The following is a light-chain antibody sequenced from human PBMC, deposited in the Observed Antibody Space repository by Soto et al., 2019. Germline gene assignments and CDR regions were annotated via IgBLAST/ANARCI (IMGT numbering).Light chain of an antibody. V-gene: IGKV1-9*01. J-gene: IGKJ2*01. CDR3: QQLNSYPIYT. CDR1: QDINSY. CDR2: AAS. Sequence: DIQLTQSPSFLSASVGDRVTITCRATQDINSYLAWYQQKPGKAPNLLIYAASTLQSGVPSRFSGSESGTEDTLTISNLQPEDFATYYCQQLNSYPIYTVGQGTKLEI.